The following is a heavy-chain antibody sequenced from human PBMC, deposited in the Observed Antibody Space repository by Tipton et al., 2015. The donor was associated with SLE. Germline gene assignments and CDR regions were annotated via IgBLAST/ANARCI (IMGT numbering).Heavy chain of an antibody. CDR2: INHSGST. V-gene: IGHV4-34*01. Sequence: TPSLTCAVYGGSFSGYYWSWIRQPPGKGLEWIGEINHSGSTNYNPSLKSRVTISVDTSKNQFSLKLSSVTAADTAVYYCARGHVVVVPAATAGPTGWFDPWGQGTLVTVSS. J-gene: IGHJ5*02. CDR3: ARGHVVVVPAATAGPTGWFDP. D-gene: IGHD2-2*01. CDR1: GGSFSGYY.